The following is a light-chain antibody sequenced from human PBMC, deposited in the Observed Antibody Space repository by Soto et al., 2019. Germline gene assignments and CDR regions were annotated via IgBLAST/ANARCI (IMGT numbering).Light chain of an antibody. CDR3: QTWGTGIHVV. V-gene: IGLV4-69*01. J-gene: IGLJ2*01. CDR1: SGHRSYA. CDR2: LNSDGSH. Sequence: QAVVTQSPSASASLGDSVKLTCTLSSGHRSYAIAWHQQQAEKGPRFLMKLNSDGSHRKGDGIPDRFSGSSSGAERYLTIYSLQSEDEADYYCQTWGTGIHVVFGGGTKLTVL.